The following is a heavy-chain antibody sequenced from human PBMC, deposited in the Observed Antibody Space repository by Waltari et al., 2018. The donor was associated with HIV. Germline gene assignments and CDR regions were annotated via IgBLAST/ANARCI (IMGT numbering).Heavy chain of an antibody. CDR1: GYSFRNYA. Sequence: QVNLVQSGAEVKKPGASVKISCEASGYSFRNYAINWVRQAPGQGFEWMGWISAYNRDSKYAEKVQGRVTITTDTSTNTAYIEIRSLRSDDTAVYFCARGNSMLRMAELDYWGQGTLVTVSS. CDR2: ISAYNRDS. CDR3: ARGNSMLRMAELDY. J-gene: IGHJ4*02. V-gene: IGHV1-18*01. D-gene: IGHD3-10*02.